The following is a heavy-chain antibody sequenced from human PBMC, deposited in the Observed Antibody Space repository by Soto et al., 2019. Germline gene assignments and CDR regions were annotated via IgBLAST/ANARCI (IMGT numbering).Heavy chain of an antibody. J-gene: IGHJ6*02. CDR2: ISGSGGST. V-gene: IGHV3-23*01. CDR3: AKVPLSTVGYYYGMDV. Sequence: GGSLRLSCAASGFTFSSYAMSWVRQAPGKGLEWVSAISGSGGSTYYADSVKGRFTISRDNSKNTLYLQMNSLRAEDTAVYYCAKVPLSTVGYYYGMDVWGQGTTVTV. CDR1: GFTFSSYA. D-gene: IGHD3-10*01.